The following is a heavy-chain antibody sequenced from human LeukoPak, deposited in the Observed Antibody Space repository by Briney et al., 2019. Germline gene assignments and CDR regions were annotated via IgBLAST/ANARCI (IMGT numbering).Heavy chain of an antibody. CDR1: GFTFSNYW. CDR3: ARDYNWNPPDY. J-gene: IGHJ4*02. D-gene: IGHD1-1*01. CDR2: INTDDSDI. V-gene: IGHV3-74*01. Sequence: GGSLRLSCAASGFTFSNYWMHWVRQAPGKGLVWVSRINTDDSDIRYADSVKGRFTISRDNAKNTLYLQMNSLRVEDTAVYYCARDYNWNPPDYWGQGTLVTVSS.